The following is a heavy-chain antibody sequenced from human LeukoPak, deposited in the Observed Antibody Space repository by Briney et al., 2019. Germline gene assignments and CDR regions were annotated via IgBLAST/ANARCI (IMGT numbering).Heavy chain of an antibody. D-gene: IGHD6-13*01. CDR3: AKIYSSSWYYFDY. CDR2: ISGSGGST. CDR1: GFTFSSYA. J-gene: IGHJ4*02. V-gene: IGHV3-23*01. Sequence: GGSLRLSCAASGFTFSSYAMSWVSQAPGKGLEWVSAISGSGGSTYYADSVKGRFTISRDNSKNTLYLQMNSLRAEDTAVYYCAKIYSSSWYYFDYWGQGTLVTVSS.